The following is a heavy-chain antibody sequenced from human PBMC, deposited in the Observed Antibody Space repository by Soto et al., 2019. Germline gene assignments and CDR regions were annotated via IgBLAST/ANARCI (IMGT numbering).Heavy chain of an antibody. CDR2: IDNTGTSS. Sequence: EVRLVESGGGLVQPGGSLRLSCAASGFPFSSHWLQWVRQVPGRGLVWVSRIDNTGTSSIYADSVRGRFTVSRDNAKDTLYLHMSSLRADDTAVYYCATLNGYDYWGQGTLVTVSS. CDR1: GFPFSSHW. J-gene: IGHJ4*02. V-gene: IGHV3-74*01. D-gene: IGHD5-12*01. CDR3: ATLNGYDY.